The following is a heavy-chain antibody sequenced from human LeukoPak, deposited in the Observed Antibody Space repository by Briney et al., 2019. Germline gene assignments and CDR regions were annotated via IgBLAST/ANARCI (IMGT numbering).Heavy chain of an antibody. CDR1: GFTFSDYD. D-gene: IGHD5-12*01. Sequence: GGSLRLSCAASGFTFSDYDMAWVRRAPGKGLEWVSTIGKSGDNTFYADSVRGRFTISRDNSKNTLYLQMNNLRVDDAAVYYCARHWLWGQGTLVTVSS. V-gene: IGHV3-23*01. J-gene: IGHJ4*02. CDR3: ARHWL. CDR2: IGKSGDNT.